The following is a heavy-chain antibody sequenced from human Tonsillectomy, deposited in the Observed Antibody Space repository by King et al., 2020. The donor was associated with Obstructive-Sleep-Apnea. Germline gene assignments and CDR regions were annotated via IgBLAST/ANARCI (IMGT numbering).Heavy chain of an antibody. V-gene: IGHV1-18*04. CDR3: ARGGPWIAGAGTWGMDV. CDR2: ISPYNGNT. D-gene: IGHD6-19*01. CDR1: GYTFTSYG. J-gene: IGHJ6*02. Sequence: QLVQSGAEVKKPGASVRVSCKASGYTFTSYGISWVRQAPGQGLEWMGWISPYNGNTNYAQKIQGRVTITTDTSTNTAYMELRSLRSDDTAVYYCARGGPWIAGAGTWGMDVWGQGTTVTVSS.